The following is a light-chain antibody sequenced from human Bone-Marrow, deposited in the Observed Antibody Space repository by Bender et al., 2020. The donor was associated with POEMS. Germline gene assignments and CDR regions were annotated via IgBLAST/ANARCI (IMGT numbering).Light chain of an antibody. Sequence: QSALTQPPSASGSPGQSVTISCTGTSSDVGGSNFVSWYQQHPGKAPKLMIYEVNKRPSGVPDRFSGSRSGNTASLTVSGLQAEDEADYFCSSYTATNTAYVFGTGTKVTV. V-gene: IGLV2-8*01. CDR1: SSDVGGSNF. CDR3: SSYTATNTAYV. CDR2: EVN. J-gene: IGLJ1*01.